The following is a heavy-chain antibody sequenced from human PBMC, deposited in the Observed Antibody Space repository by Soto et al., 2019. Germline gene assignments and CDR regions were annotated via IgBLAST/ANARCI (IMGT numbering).Heavy chain of an antibody. J-gene: IGHJ3*02. CDR3: ARVKRGYHYYDSSGYYYDAFDI. CDR2: ISSSSSTI. V-gene: IGHV3-48*02. D-gene: IGHD3-22*01. Sequence: EVQLVESGGGLVQPGGSLRLSCAASGFTFSSYSMNWVRQAPGKGLEWVSYISSSSSTIYYADSVKGRFTISRDNAKNSLYLQMNSLRDEDTAVYYCARVKRGYHYYDSSGYYYDAFDIWGQGTMVTVSS. CDR1: GFTFSSYS.